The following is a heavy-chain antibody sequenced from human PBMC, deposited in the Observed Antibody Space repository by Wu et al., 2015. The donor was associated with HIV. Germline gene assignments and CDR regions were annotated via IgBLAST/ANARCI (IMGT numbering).Heavy chain of an antibody. CDR1: GYSFTAHY. J-gene: IGHJ3*02. CDR3: ARGEADDTDDAFDI. CDR2: VNPSGGST. V-gene: IGHV1-46*03. Sequence: QVQLVQSGAEVTKPGASVRVSCQTSGYSFTAHYIHWVRQAPGQGLEWMGTVNPSGGSTIYAQKFQGRVTMTRDTSTSSVYMELSSLSSEDTAVYYCARGEADDTDDAFDIWGQGTMVTVSS.